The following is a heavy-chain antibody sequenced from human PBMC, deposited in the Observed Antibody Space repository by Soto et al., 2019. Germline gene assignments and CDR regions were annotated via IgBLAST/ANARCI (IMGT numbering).Heavy chain of an antibody. CDR1: GYTFTSYG. CDR2: ISAYNGNT. V-gene: IGHV1-18*04. J-gene: IGHJ6*02. CDR3: ARRCSGGSCPYYYYYGMDV. Sequence: ASVKVSCKASGYTFTSYGISWVRQAPGQGLEWMGWISAYNGNTNYAQKLQGRVTMTTDTSTSTAYMELRSLRSDDTAVYYCARRCSGGSCPYYYYYGMDVWGQGTTVTVSS. D-gene: IGHD2-15*01.